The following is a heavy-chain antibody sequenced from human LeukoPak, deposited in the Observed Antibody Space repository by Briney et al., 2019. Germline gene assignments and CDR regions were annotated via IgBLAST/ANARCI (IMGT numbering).Heavy chain of an antibody. D-gene: IGHD6-13*01. V-gene: IGHV1-8*01. CDR2: MNPNSGNT. CDR1: GYTFTSYD. CDR3: ARGSSYRSTFDY. Sequence: ASVKVSCKASGYTFTSYDINWVRQATGQGLEWMGWMNPNSGNTGYAQKFQGRVTMTRNTSISTAYMVLSSLRSEDTAVYYCARGSSYRSTFDYWGQGTLVTVSS. J-gene: IGHJ4*02.